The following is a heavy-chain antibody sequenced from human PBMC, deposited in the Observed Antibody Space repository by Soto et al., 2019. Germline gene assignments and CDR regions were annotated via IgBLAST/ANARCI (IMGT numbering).Heavy chain of an antibody. CDR1: GGSFSGYY. CDR2: INHSGST. J-gene: IGHJ5*02. V-gene: IGHV4-34*01. D-gene: IGHD3-10*01. CDR3: ARGRITMVRGRRFDP. Sequence: QVQLQQWGAGLLKPSESLSLTCAVYGGSFSGYYWSWIRQPPGKGLEWIGEINHSGSTNYNPSLKSRVTISVDTSKNQFSLKLSSGTAADTAVYYCARGRITMVRGRRFDPWGQGTLVTVSS.